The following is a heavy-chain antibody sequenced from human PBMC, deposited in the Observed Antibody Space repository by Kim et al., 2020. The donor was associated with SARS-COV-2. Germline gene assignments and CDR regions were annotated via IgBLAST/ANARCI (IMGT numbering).Heavy chain of an antibody. CDR1: GFNVSSKY. CDR3: TRAPDNCVTRVFDY. J-gene: IGHJ4*02. V-gene: IGHV3-53*01. D-gene: IGHD2-2*01. Sequence: GGSLRLSCAASGFNVSSKYMNWVRQAPGKGLEWVSIIYSGGRYTAYADSVKGRFTLSRDDAKNTLFLQMNNLRAEDTAIYYCTRAPDNCVTRVFDYWGQG. CDR2: IYSGGRYT.